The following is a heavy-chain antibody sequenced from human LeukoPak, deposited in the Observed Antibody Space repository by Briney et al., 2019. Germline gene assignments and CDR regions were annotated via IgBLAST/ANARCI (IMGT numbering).Heavy chain of an antibody. Sequence: GGSLRLSCAASGFTFSSYGMHWVRQAPGKGLEWVAVISYDGSNKYYADSVKGRFTISRDNSKNTLYLQMNSLRAEDTAVYYCAKDFWGCSSTSCYGRSYYYYYMDVWGKGTTVTVSS. CDR2: ISYDGSNK. CDR1: GFTFSSYG. J-gene: IGHJ6*03. CDR3: AKDFWGCSSTSCYGRSYYYYYMDV. V-gene: IGHV3-30*18. D-gene: IGHD2-2*01.